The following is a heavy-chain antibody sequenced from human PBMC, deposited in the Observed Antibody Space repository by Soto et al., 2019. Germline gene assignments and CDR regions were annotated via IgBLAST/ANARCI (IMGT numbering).Heavy chain of an antibody. V-gene: IGHV4-31*03. CDR2: IYYSGST. Sequence: QVQLQESGPGLVKPSQTLSLTCTVSGGSISSGGYYWSWLRQHPGKGLEWIGYIYYSGSTYYNTSIKSRVTISVDTSKNQLSLKLSSLTAADTAVYYCARERSSGGRNFYFYYWVQGTPVTVSS. D-gene: IGHD2-15*01. CDR3: ARERSSGGRNFYFYY. J-gene: IGHJ4*02. CDR1: GGSISSGGYY.